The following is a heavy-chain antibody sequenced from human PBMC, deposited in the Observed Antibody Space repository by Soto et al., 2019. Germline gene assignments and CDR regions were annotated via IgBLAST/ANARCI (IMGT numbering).Heavy chain of an antibody. J-gene: IGHJ6*02. CDR1: GFTFSNAW. V-gene: IGHV3-15*07. CDR2: IKSKTDGGTT. D-gene: IGHD4-17*01. CDR3: TTAWDYGGTTALNYYYYGMDV. Sequence: PGGSLRLSCAASGFTFSNAWMNWVRQAPGKGLEWVGRIKSKTDGGTTDYAAPVKGRFTISRDDSQNTLYLQMNSLKTEDTAVYYCTTAWDYGGTTALNYYYYGMDVWGQGTTVTVSS.